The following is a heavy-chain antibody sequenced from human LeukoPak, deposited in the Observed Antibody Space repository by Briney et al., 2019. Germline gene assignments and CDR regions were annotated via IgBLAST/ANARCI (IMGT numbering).Heavy chain of an antibody. J-gene: IGHJ4*02. CDR3: ARYSGYYLSYFDF. D-gene: IGHD3-22*01. Sequence: SETLSLTCAVYGSFSDFYWSWIRQPPGKGLEWIGEVNHSGSANYNPSLKSRVNISVDASKNQFSLKLSSVTAADTAVYYCARYSGYYLSYFDFWGQGTLVTVSS. CDR1: GSFSDFY. V-gene: IGHV4-34*01. CDR2: VNHSGSA.